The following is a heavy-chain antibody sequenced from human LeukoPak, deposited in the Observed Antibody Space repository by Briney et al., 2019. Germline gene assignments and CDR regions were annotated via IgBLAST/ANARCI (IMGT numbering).Heavy chain of an antibody. J-gene: IGHJ3*02. Sequence: PSETLSLTCTVSGGSISSYYWSWIRQPPGKGLEWIGYIYYSGSTNYNPSLKSRVTISVDTSKNQFSLKLSSVTAADTAVYYCARDNQYYYDSSGYFGSSAFDIWGQGTMVTVSS. CDR3: ARDNQYYYDSSGYFGSSAFDI. CDR2: IYYSGST. V-gene: IGHV4-59*01. D-gene: IGHD3-22*01. CDR1: GGSISSYY.